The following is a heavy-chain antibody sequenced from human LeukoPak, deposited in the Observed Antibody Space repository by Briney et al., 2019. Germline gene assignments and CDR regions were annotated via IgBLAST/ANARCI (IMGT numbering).Heavy chain of an antibody. J-gene: IGHJ4*02. V-gene: IGHV4-39*01. CDR3: ARAGNAYYFDY. CDR1: GGSISSSSFY. D-gene: IGHD4-23*01. CDR2: LYSSGRT. Sequence: SETLSLPCTVSGGSISSSSFYWGWIRQPPGKGLEWIGSLYSSGRTYYNPSLKSRVTISVDTSKNQFSLRLSSVTAADTAVYYCARAGNAYYFDYWGQGTLVTVSS.